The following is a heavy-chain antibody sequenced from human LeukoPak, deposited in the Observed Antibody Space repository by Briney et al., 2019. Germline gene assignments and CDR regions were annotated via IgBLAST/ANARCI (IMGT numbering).Heavy chain of an antibody. CDR1: GYTFTSYD. CDR2: MNPNSGNT. CDR3: ARGLGTVTTVYY. Sequence: ASVKVSCKASGYTFTSYDINWVRQATGQGLEWMGWMNPNSGNTGYAQKFQGRVTMTRNTSISTAYMELSSLRSEDTAVYYCARGLGTVTTVYYSGQGTLVTVSS. D-gene: IGHD4-17*01. J-gene: IGHJ4*02. V-gene: IGHV1-8*01.